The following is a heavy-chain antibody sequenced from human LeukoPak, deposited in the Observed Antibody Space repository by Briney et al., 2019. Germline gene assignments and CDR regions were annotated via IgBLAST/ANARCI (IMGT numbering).Heavy chain of an antibody. V-gene: IGHV3-48*04. Sequence: PGGSLRLFCAASGFSFRIYRMNWVRQAPGKGLELVSFVSSSSSSIHYADSVKGRFTISRDNAKNSLYLQMNSLRAEDTAVYYCARGGSGDYSLFEYWGQGTLVTVSS. CDR2: VSSSSSSI. CDR1: GFSFRIYR. J-gene: IGHJ4*02. CDR3: ARGGSGDYSLFEY. D-gene: IGHD3-3*01.